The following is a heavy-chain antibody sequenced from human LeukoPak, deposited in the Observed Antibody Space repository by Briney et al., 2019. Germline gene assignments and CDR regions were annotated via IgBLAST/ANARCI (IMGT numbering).Heavy chain of an antibody. D-gene: IGHD4-17*01. V-gene: IGHV1-18*01. J-gene: IGHJ6*02. CDR2: ISAYNGNT. Sequence: GASVKVSCKATGYTFTSYGISWVRQAPGQGLEGMGWISAYNGNTNYAQKLQGRVTMTTDTSTSTAYMELRSLRSDDTAVYYCARESVTTPSNGMDVWGQGTTVTVSS. CDR1: GYTFTSYG. CDR3: ARESVTTPSNGMDV.